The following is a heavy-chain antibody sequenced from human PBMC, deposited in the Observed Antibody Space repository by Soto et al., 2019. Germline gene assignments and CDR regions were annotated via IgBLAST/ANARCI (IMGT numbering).Heavy chain of an antibody. D-gene: IGHD2-21*02. J-gene: IGHJ4*02. Sequence: GGSLRLSCAASGFRFSGSDIHWVRQAFGEGLEWVGRIKTKAESYATALAASVKGRFSLSREDSKNTAYLEMNSLKTEDTAVYYCTRRDCSGGDCYSDFDYWGQGALVTVSS. CDR2: IKTKAESYAT. CDR3: TRRDCSGGDCYSDFDY. CDR1: GFRFSGSD. V-gene: IGHV3-73*01.